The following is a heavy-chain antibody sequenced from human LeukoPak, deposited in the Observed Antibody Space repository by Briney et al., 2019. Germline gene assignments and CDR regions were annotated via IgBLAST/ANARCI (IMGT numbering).Heavy chain of an antibody. CDR3: ARGSFHYYPFF. CDR1: GLTFSRYS. D-gene: IGHD3-10*01. V-gene: IGHV3-48*01. CDR2: ISSSGSTI. Sequence: GGSLRLSCAASGLTFSRYSMLWVRQAPGKRLQWVSYISSSGSTIYYADPVQGRFTISRDNARNALFLQMSNLGVDDTAVYYCARGSFHYYPFFWGQGTLVTVSS. J-gene: IGHJ4*02.